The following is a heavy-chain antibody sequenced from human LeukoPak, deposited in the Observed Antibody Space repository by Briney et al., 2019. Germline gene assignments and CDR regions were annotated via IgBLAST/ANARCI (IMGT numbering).Heavy chain of an antibody. CDR2: ISWDGGST. D-gene: IGHD6-6*01. Sequence: PGGSLRLSCAASGFTFDDYAMHWVRQAPGKGLEWVSLISWDGGSTYYADSVKGRFTISRDNSKNSLYLQMNSLRAEDTALYYCAKAELGRSTLFCYMDVWGKGTTVTVSS. J-gene: IGHJ6*03. V-gene: IGHV3-43D*03. CDR3: AKAELGRSTLFCYMDV. CDR1: GFTFDDYA.